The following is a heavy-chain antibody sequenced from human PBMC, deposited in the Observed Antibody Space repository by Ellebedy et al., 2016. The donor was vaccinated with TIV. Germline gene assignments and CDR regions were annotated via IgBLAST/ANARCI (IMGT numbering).Heavy chain of an antibody. CDR1: GFTFSSYA. CDR3: AKGGIYGDYGGY. CDR2: ISGSGGST. D-gene: IGHD4-17*01. J-gene: IGHJ4*02. V-gene: IGHV3-23*01. Sequence: GESLKISXAASGFTFSSYAMSWVRQAPGKGLEWVSAISGSGGSTYYADSVKGRFTISRDNSKNTLYLQMNSLRAEDTAVYYCAKGGIYGDYGGYWGQGTLVTVSS.